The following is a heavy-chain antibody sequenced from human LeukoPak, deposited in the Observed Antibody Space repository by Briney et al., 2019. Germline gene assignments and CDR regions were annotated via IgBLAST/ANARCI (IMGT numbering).Heavy chain of an antibody. Sequence: ASVKVSCKASGYTFTSYYMHWVRRAPGQGLEWMGIINPSGGSTSYAQKFQGRVTMTRDTSTSTVYMELSSLRSEDTAVYYCARAYRPTVSGARLTDTSYYYYYYMDVWGKGTTVTVSS. CDR1: GYTFTSYY. D-gene: IGHD7-27*01. CDR2: INPSGGST. CDR3: ARAYRPTVSGARLTDTSYYYYYYMDV. J-gene: IGHJ6*03. V-gene: IGHV1-46*01.